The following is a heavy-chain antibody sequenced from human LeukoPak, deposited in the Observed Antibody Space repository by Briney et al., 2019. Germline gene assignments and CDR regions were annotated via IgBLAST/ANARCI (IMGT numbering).Heavy chain of an antibody. CDR3: ARASCSSTSCRPMDV. CDR1: GGSFSGYY. J-gene: IGHJ6*03. CDR2: INHSGST. Sequence: SETLSLTCAVYGGSFSGYYWSWIRQPPGKGLEWIGEINHSGSTNYNPSLKSRVTISVDTSENQFSLKLSSVTAADTAVYYCARASCSSTSCRPMDVWGKGTTVTVSS. D-gene: IGHD2-2*01. V-gene: IGHV4-34*01.